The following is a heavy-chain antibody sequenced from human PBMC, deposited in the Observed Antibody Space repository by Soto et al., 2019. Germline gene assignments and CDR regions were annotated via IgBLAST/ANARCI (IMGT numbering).Heavy chain of an antibody. J-gene: IGHJ6*02. CDR3: TTVYCSSTSCYGDYYYYGMDV. V-gene: IGHV3-15*01. CDR2: IKSKTDGGTT. CDR1: GFTFSNAW. D-gene: IGHD2-2*01. Sequence: GGSLRLSCAASGFTFSNAWMSWVRQAPGKGLEWVGRIKSKTDGGTTDYAAPVKGRVTISRDDSKNTLYLQMNSLKTEDTAVYYCTTVYCSSTSCYGDYYYYGMDVWGQGTTVTVSS.